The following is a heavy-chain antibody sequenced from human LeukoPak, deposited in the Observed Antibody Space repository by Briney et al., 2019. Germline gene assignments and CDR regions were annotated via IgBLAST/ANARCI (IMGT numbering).Heavy chain of an antibody. CDR3: ARADDYGDYDAD. Sequence: SETLSLTCTVSGGSISSYYWSWLRQPPGKGLEWIGYIYYSGSTNYNPSLKSRVTISVDTSKNQFSLKLSSVTAADTAVYYCARADDYGDYDADWGQGTLVTVSS. V-gene: IGHV4-59*01. CDR2: IYYSGST. J-gene: IGHJ4*02. CDR1: GGSISSYY. D-gene: IGHD4-17*01.